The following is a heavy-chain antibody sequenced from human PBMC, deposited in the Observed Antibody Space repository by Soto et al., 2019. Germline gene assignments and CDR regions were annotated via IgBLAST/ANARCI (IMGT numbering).Heavy chain of an antibody. CDR3: AKDYGVRGIMTNLFDS. V-gene: IGHV3-23*01. CDR2: ISGSGDRT. J-gene: IGHJ5*01. D-gene: IGHD3-10*01. CDR1: GFTFDNYA. Sequence: EVQLLESGGGLVQPGGSLRISCTASGFTFDNYAMAWVRQAPGKGLEWVAGISGSGDRTNYVASVKGRFTISRDNSKNRLYLQMKSLRAEDTALYYCAKDYGVRGIMTNLFDSWGQGTLVAVSS.